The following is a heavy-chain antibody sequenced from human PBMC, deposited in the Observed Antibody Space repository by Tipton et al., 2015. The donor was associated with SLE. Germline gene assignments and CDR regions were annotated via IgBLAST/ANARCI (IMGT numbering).Heavy chain of an antibody. Sequence: QSGAEVKKPGASVKVSCKASGYTFTSYAMHWVRQAPGQRLEWMGWINAGNGNTKYSQKFQGRVTITRDTSASTAYMELSSLRSEDTAVYYCARIAAAGRNYYYGMDVWGQGTTVTVSS. CDR1: GYTFTSYA. J-gene: IGHJ6*02. D-gene: IGHD6-13*01. V-gene: IGHV1-3*01. CDR3: ARIAAAGRNYYYGMDV. CDR2: INAGNGNT.